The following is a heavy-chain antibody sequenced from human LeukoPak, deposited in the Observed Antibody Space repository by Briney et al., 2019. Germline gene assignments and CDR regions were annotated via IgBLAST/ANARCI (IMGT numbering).Heavy chain of an antibody. CDR1: GFTFSSYA. CDR3: ARQKLGSTSYSIDY. Sequence: PGGSLRLSCAASGFTFSSYAMNWVRQAPGKGLEWVSGISDSGGSAYYADSVKGRFTISRDSSKNTLYLQVNSLRVEDTAVYYCARQKLGSTSYSIDYWGQGTLVTVSS. V-gene: IGHV3-23*01. CDR2: ISDSGGSA. J-gene: IGHJ4*02. D-gene: IGHD2-2*01.